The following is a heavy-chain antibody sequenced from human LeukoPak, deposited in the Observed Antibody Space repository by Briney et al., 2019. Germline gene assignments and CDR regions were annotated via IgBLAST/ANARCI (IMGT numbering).Heavy chain of an antibody. V-gene: IGHV3-30-3*01. CDR3: ARAPTVLVGYCSSSSCQADY. Sequence: GGSLRLSCAASGFTFSSYAMHWVRQAPGKGLEWVAVISYDGSNKYYADSVKGRFTISRDNSKNTLYLQMNSLRAEDTAVYYCARAPTVLVGYCSSSSCQADYWGQGTLVTVSS. J-gene: IGHJ4*02. D-gene: IGHD2-2*01. CDR2: ISYDGSNK. CDR1: GFTFSSYA.